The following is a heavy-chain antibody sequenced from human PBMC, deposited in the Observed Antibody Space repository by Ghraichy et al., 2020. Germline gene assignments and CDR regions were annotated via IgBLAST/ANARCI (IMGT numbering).Heavy chain of an antibody. J-gene: IGHJ4*02. Sequence: SETLSLTCAVYGGSFSGYYWSWIRQLPGKGLEWIGDINHSGSTNYNPSLKSRVTISVDTSKNQFSLNLNSVTAADTAVYYCARLEDYARSFDYWSQGTLVTVSS. D-gene: IGHD4-17*01. CDR1: GGSFSGYY. CDR2: INHSGST. V-gene: IGHV4-34*01. CDR3: ARLEDYARSFDY.